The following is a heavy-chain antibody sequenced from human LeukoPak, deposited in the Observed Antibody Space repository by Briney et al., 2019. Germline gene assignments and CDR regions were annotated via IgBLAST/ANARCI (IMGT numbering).Heavy chain of an antibody. D-gene: IGHD6-13*01. V-gene: IGHV5-51*01. CDR3: ARIAAAGRFGDF. CDR1: GYSFPTYW. J-gene: IGHJ4*02. Sequence: HGESLKISCKGSGYSFPTYWIGWVRQMPGKGLEWMGIIYPGDSDTRYSPSFQGQVTISADKSISTAYLLWSSLKASDTAMYYCARIAAAGRFGDFWGQGTLVTVSS. CDR2: IYPGDSDT.